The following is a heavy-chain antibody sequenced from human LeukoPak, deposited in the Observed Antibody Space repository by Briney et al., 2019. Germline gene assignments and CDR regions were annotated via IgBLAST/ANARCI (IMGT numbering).Heavy chain of an antibody. D-gene: IGHD4-17*01. CDR1: GFTFNEYA. J-gene: IGHJ4*02. CDR3: AKDLDYARVLGGNYFDY. V-gene: IGHV3-23*01. Sequence: GGSLRLSCAASGFTFNEYAMHWVRQAPGKGLEWVSAISGSGGSTYYADSVKGRFTNSRDNSKNTLYLQMNSLRAEDTAVYYCAKDLDYARVLGGNYFDYWGQGTLVTVSS. CDR2: ISGSGGST.